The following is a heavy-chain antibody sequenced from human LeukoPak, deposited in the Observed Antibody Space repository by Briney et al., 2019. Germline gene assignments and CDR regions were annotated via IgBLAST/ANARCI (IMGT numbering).Heavy chain of an antibody. CDR2: IRTYNGNN. Sequence: ASVKVSCKASGYTFTNYGISWVRQAPGHGLEWMGWIRTYNGNNNYAQKFQGRVTMTKDISTSTAYMELRSLTSDDTAAYYCARTTTVSFDYWGQGTLVTVSS. CDR3: ARTTTVSFDY. V-gene: IGHV1-18*01. D-gene: IGHD4-17*01. J-gene: IGHJ4*02. CDR1: GYTFTNYG.